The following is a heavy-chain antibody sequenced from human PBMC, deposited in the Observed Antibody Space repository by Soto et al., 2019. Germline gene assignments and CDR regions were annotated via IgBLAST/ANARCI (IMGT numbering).Heavy chain of an antibody. D-gene: IGHD3-22*01. CDR1: GYTFSSCW. CDR3: GRLDREHNDSSGYQHFDH. V-gene: IGHV5-51*01. J-gene: IGHJ4*02. CDR2: INPDDSDT. Sequence: GESLKISCRGPGYTFSSCWIGWVRQKPGKSLEWMGIINPDDSDTTYSPSFEGQVTLSADKSVSTAYLQWSSLKASDTAMYYCGRLDREHNDSSGYQHFDHWGQGTLVTVSS.